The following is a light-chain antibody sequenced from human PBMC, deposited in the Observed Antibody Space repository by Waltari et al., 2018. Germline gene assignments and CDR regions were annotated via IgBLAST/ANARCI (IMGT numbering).Light chain of an antibody. V-gene: IGLV2-14*03. CDR2: DVS. CDR1: SNDIGANDY. Sequence: QSVVTQPAPVSGSPGQSISISCTGTSNDIGANDYVSWYHQHPGRAPQLVIYDVSVRPSGVSIRFSGSKSGNTASLTISGLQAEDEALYYCSSYTLTNPVVFGGGTKLTVL. J-gene: IGLJ2*01. CDR3: SSYTLTNPVV.